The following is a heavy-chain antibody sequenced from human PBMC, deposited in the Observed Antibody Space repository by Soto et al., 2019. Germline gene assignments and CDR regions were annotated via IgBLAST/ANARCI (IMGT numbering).Heavy chain of an antibody. J-gene: IGHJ4*02. CDR2: IIPILGIA. D-gene: IGHD2-2*01. CDR1: GGTFSSYT. V-gene: IGHV1-69*08. CDR3: ARDVVVPAAKVYYFDY. Sequence: QVQLVQSGAEVKKPGSSVKVSCKASGGTFSSYTISWVRQAPGQGLEWMGRIIPILGIANYAQKFQGRVTITADKSTSTAYMELSSLRSEDTAVYYCARDVVVPAAKVYYFDYWGQGTLVTVSS.